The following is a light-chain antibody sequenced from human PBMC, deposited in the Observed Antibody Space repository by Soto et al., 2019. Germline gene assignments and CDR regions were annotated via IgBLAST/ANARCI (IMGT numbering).Light chain of an antibody. V-gene: IGKV3-11*01. Sequence: EIVLTQSPATLSLSPGERATLSCRASQRVNNHLAWYQQKPGQAPRLLIYDPSNRATGLPARFSGSGSGTDFTLTIINLEPEDSAVYYCQQRSLFGPGTKVDIK. J-gene: IGKJ3*01. CDR1: QRVNNH. CDR2: DPS. CDR3: QQRSL.